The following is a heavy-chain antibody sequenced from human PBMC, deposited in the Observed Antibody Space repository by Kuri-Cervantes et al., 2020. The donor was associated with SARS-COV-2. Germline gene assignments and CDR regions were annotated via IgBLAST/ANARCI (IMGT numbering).Heavy chain of an antibody. Sequence: ASVKVSCKVSGYTLTELSTHWVRQAPGKGLEWMGGFDPEDGETIYAQKFQGRVTMTEDTSTDTAYMELSSLRSEDTAVYYCALHGGYYSLFFDYWGQGTLVTVSS. V-gene: IGHV1-24*01. CDR3: ALHGGYYSLFFDY. CDR2: FDPEDGET. D-gene: IGHD3-22*01. J-gene: IGHJ4*02. CDR1: GYTLTELS.